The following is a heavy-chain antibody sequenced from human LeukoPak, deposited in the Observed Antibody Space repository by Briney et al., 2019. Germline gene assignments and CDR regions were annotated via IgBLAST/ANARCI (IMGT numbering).Heavy chain of an antibody. CDR1: GGSVSGYY. CDR2: INHSGST. CDR3: ARCTTLQGGWYRVDY. V-gene: IGHV4-34*01. J-gene: IGHJ4*02. Sequence: SETLSLTCAVYGGSVSGYYWSWIRQPPGKGREWVGEINHSGSTNYNPSLKSRVTISVDTSKNQFSLKLSSVTAADTAVYYCARCTTLQGGWYRVDYWGQGTLVTVSS. D-gene: IGHD6-19*01.